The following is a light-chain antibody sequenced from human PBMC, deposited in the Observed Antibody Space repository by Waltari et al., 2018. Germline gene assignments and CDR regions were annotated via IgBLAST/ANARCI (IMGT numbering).Light chain of an antibody. J-gene: IGKJ1*01. CDR3: LQRSLWPWT. CDR2: DTS. V-gene: IGKV3-11*01. CDR1: QGVSGY. Sequence: IVLTQSPDNLSLSPGERATLSCRASQGVSGYLAWYQQKSGQAPRLLIYDTSKRVTGIPARFSGSGSGTDSTLTISSLEPEDFAIYYCLQRSLWPWTFGQGTKVEI.